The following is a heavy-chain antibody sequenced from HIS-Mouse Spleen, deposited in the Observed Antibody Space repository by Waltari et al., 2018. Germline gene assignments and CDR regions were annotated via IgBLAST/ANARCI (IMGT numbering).Heavy chain of an antibody. V-gene: IGHV3-9*01. Sequence: EVQLVESGGGLVQPGRSLRLCCAASGFTFDDYAMHWVRQAPGKGLEWVSGISWNSGSIGYADSVKGRFTISRDNAKNSLYLQMNSLRAEDTALYYCVKDMRYSSSYFDYWGQGTLVTVSS. CDR2: ISWNSGSI. CDR3: VKDMRYSSSYFDY. D-gene: IGHD6-6*01. J-gene: IGHJ4*02. CDR1: GFTFDDYA.